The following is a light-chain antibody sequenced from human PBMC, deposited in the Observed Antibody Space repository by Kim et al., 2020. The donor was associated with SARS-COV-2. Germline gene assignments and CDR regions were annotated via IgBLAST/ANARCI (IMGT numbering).Light chain of an antibody. CDR1: SLRSFY. Sequence: SSELTQDPAVSVALGQTVRITCQGDSLRSFYASWYQQRPGQAPLLVVYGRNNRPSGIPDRFSGSSSGKTASLTITGTQAEDEADYYCQSGDTTDNLFGGGTQLTIL. V-gene: IGLV3-19*01. CDR3: QSGDTTDNL. CDR2: GRN. J-gene: IGLJ2*01.